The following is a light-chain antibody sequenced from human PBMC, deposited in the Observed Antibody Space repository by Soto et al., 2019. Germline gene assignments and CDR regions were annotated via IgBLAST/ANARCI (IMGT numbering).Light chain of an antibody. CDR3: QQRSNWPPAIT. Sequence: EIVMTQSPATLSLSPGERATLSCRARQSVSSYLAWYQQNPGQAPRLLIYDASNRATGIPARFSGSGSGTDFTLTISSLEPEDFAVYYCQQRSNWPPAITFGQGTRLEIK. J-gene: IGKJ5*01. V-gene: IGKV3-11*01. CDR1: QSVSSY. CDR2: DAS.